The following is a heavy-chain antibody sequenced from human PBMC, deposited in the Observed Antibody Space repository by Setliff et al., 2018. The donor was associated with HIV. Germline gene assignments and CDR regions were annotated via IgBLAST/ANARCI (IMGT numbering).Heavy chain of an antibody. CDR1: GYVFSDYQ. CDR2: IIPNSGGT. CDR3: ARDPELKQWLVRSPSFYFDY. J-gene: IGHJ4*02. D-gene: IGHD6-19*01. Sequence: ASVKVSCKASGYVFSDYQIHWVRQAPGQGLEYMGYIIPNSGGTMFARKFQDRVTMTRDTSISTVYLELSRLTSDDTAVYFCARDPELKQWLVRSPSFYFDYWGQGTRVTVS. V-gene: IGHV1-2*02.